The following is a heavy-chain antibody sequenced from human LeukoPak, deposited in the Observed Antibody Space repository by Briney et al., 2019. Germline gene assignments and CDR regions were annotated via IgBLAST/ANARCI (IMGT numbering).Heavy chain of an antibody. V-gene: IGHV3-23*01. J-gene: IGHJ5*02. CDR1: GFTVSSNY. CDR3: AKGGLVHRFDP. CDR2: ISGSGDNT. Sequence: GGSLRLSCAASGFTVSSNYMSWVRQAPGKGLEWVSGISGSGDNTYYADSVKGRFTISRDNSKNTLYLQMNSLRADDTAVYYCAKGGLVHRFDPWGQGTLVTVSS.